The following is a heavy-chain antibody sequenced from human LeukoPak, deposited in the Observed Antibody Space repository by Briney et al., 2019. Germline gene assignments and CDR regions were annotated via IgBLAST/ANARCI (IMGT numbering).Heavy chain of an antibody. V-gene: IGHV1-46*01. CDR3: ARDAVTTHFDY. CDR2: INPSGGST. D-gene: IGHD4-11*01. CDR1: GYTFTSYY. J-gene: IGHJ4*02. Sequence: GASVTVSCKASGYTFTSYYVHWVRQAPGQGLEWMGIINPSGGSTSYAQKFQGRVTMTRDTSTSTLYMELSSLRSEDTAVYYCARDAVTTHFDYWGQGTLVTVSS.